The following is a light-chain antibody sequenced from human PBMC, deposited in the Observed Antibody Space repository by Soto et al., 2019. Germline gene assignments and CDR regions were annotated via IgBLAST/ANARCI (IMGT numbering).Light chain of an antibody. J-gene: IGKJ1*01. CDR1: QSIRSY. Sequence: DIQMTQSPSSLSASVGDRVTITCRASQSIRSYLNWYQQKQGKAPKLXIYAASSLQSGVPSRFSGSGSGTDFTLTISSLQPEDFATYDCQQSYSTPWTFGQGTQVDIK. CDR3: QQSYSTPWT. V-gene: IGKV1-39*01. CDR2: AAS.